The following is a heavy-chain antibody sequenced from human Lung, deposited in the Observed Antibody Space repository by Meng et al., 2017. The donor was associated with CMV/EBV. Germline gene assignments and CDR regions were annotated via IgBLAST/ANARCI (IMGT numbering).Heavy chain of an antibody. CDR2: IRYDGSNK. V-gene: IGHV3-30*02. D-gene: IGHD6-13*01. CDR3: AKAVYGSSSEGY. CDR1: GFTFSSYG. Sequence: LSLTCAASGFTFSSYGMHWVRQAPGKGLEWVAFIRYDGSNKYYADSVKGRFTISRDNSKNTLYLQMNSLRAEDTAVYYCAKAVYGSSSEGYWGQGTLVTVSS. J-gene: IGHJ4*02.